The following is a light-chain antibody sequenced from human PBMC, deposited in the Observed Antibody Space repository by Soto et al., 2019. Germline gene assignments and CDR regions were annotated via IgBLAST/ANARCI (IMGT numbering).Light chain of an antibody. J-gene: IGKJ1*01. Sequence: EIVLTQSPGTLSLSPGERATLSCRATESVVSSYLAWYQLKPGQAPRLLIYDASSRATGIPDRFSGSGSGTDFTLTIRRLEPEDFAAYYCKQYGSIPWTFGQGTKVDIK. CDR1: ESVVSSY. CDR2: DAS. V-gene: IGKV3-20*01. CDR3: KQYGSIPWT.